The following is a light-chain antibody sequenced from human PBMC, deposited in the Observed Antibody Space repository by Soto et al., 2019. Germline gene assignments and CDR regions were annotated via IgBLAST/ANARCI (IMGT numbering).Light chain of an antibody. CDR1: QTINNN. V-gene: IGKV3-15*01. CDR3: QQYNNWPQT. CDR2: GAS. J-gene: IGKJ1*01. Sequence: VRTQAPATLSVSPGERATLSCRASQTINNNVAGYQLKVGQAPRLLIYGASTRPTGTKARLSGSRSRTEFSLTISSLQSEDFVEYHCQQYNNWPQTFGRGTTVEFK.